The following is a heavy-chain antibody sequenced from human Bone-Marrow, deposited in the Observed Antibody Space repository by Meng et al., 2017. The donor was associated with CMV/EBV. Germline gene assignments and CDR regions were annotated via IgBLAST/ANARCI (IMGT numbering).Heavy chain of an antibody. Sequence: SETLSLTCTVSGGSISSSSYYWGWIRRPPGKGLEWIGSIYYSGSTYYNPSLKSRVTISVDTSKNQFSLKLSSVTAADTAVYYCARPGYCSGGSCPTGPYYYYGMDVWGQGTTVTVSS. CDR1: GGSISSSSYY. CDR2: IYYSGST. V-gene: IGHV4-39*01. CDR3: ARPGYCSGGSCPTGPYYYYGMDV. D-gene: IGHD2-15*01. J-gene: IGHJ6*02.